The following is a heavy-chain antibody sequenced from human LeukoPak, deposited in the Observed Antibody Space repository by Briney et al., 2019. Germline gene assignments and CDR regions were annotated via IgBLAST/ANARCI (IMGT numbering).Heavy chain of an antibody. D-gene: IGHD5-12*01. CDR3: ARRSRGYSGYDPSAYWYFDL. V-gene: IGHV4-61*05. Sequence: SETLSLTCTVSGGSISSSSYYWGWIRQPPGKGLEWIGYIYYSGSTNYNPSLKSRVTISVDTSKNQFSLKLSSVTAADTAVYYCARRSRGYSGYDPSAYWYFDLWGRGTLVTVSS. J-gene: IGHJ2*01. CDR2: IYYSGST. CDR1: GGSISSSSYY.